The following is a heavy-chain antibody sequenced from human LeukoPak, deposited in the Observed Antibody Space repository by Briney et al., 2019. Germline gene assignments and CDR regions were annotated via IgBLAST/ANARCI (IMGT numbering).Heavy chain of an antibody. CDR3: ARHSSPEYYFDY. CDR1: GYTFTGYY. CDR2: INPNSGAT. J-gene: IGHJ4*02. Sequence: VKVSCKASGYTFTGYYMHWVRQAPGQGLEWMGWINPNSGATNYAQKFQGRVTMTRDTSISTDYMELSRLRSDDTAVYYCARHSSPEYYFDYWGQGTLVTVSS. V-gene: IGHV1-2*02. D-gene: IGHD6-19*01.